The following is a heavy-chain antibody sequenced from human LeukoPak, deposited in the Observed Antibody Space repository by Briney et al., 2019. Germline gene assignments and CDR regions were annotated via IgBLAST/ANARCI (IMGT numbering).Heavy chain of an antibody. CDR3: ARGIVGVTPVYDN. CDR1: GYSIISAYY. Sequence: SETLSLTCTVSGYSIISAYYWGWIRQPPGKGLEWIGSINHSGSTYYNPSLKSRVTISVDTSRDQFSLKLSSVTAADTAVYYCARGIVGVTPVYDNWGQGTLVTVSS. J-gene: IGHJ4*02. V-gene: IGHV4-38-2*02. CDR2: INHSGST. D-gene: IGHD1-26*01.